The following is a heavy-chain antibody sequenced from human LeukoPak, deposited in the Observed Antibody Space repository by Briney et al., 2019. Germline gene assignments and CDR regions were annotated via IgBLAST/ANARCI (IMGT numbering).Heavy chain of an antibody. CDR1: GGSIGSYY. CDR3: ARSTDSSGRGDY. D-gene: IGHD3-22*01. J-gene: IGHJ4*02. Sequence: SETLSLTCTVSGGSIGSYYWSWIRQPPGKGLEWIGYIYYSGSTNYNPSLKSRVTISVDTSKNQFSLKLSSVTAADTAVYYCARSTDSSGRGDYWGQGTLVTVSS. V-gene: IGHV4-59*01. CDR2: IYYSGST.